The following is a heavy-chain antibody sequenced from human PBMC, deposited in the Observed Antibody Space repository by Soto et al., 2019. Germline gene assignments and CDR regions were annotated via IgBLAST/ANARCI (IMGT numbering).Heavy chain of an antibody. CDR1: GYTFTSHA. Sequence: ASVKVSCKASGYTFTSHAMHWLRQAPGQRLEWMGWINVGNGNTQYPQRFQGRVTVTRDTSASTVYMELSSLRSEDMAVYYCARVAFGVVTVFDYWGQGTLVTVSS. D-gene: IGHD3-3*01. CDR3: ARVAFGVVTVFDY. J-gene: IGHJ4*02. V-gene: IGHV1-3*01. CDR2: INVGNGNT.